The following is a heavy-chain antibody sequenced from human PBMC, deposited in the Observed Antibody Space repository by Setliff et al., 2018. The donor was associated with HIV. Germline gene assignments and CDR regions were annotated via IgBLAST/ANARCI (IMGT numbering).Heavy chain of an antibody. V-gene: IGHV1-69*05. CDR3: AGTQDTYYNFWSGYYSFDY. D-gene: IGHD3-3*01. CDR2: IIPIFGTA. J-gene: IGHJ4*02. CDR1: GYTFTSYG. Sequence: SVKVSCKPSGYTFTSYGLSWVRQAPGQGLEWMGGIIPIFGTANYAQKFQGRVTITRDTSASTAYMELSSLRSEDTAVYYCAGTQDTYYNFWSGYYSFDYWGQGTLVTVSS.